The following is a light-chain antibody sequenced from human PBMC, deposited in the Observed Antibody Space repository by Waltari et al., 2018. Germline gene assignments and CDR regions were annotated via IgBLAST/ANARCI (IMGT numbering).Light chain of an antibody. CDR1: QSVSTF. V-gene: IGKV3-11*01. CDR2: HAS. Sequence: EIVLTQSPATLSLSPRERATLSCRASQSVSTFLARYQQKPGQSPRLLIYHASNRATGIPARFSGRGSGTNFTLTISSLEPEDFAVYYCQQRANWPPLSFGGGTRVEIK. CDR3: QQRANWPPLS. J-gene: IGKJ4*01.